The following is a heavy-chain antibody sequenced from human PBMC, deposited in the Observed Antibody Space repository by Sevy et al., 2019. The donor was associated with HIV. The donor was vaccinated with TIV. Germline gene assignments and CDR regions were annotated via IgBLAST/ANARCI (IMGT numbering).Heavy chain of an antibody. CDR3: ARDRDETAMSFNWFDP. V-gene: IGHV3-33*01. D-gene: IGHD5-18*01. CDR2: IWYDGSNK. Sequence: GGSLRLSCAASGFTFSSYGMHWVRQTPGKGLEWVAVIWYDGSNKYYGDSVKGRFTIYRDNSKNTLWLQMNSLRPEDTAVYYCARDRDETAMSFNWFDPWGQGTLVTVSS. J-gene: IGHJ5*02. CDR1: GFTFSSYG.